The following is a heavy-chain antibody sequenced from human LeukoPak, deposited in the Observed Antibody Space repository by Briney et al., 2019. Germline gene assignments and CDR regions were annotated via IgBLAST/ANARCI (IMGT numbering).Heavy chain of an antibody. J-gene: IGHJ4*02. D-gene: IGHD4-17*01. CDR2: IYYSGST. CDR1: GGSISSSSYY. CDR3: AFAAYGDYIL. V-gene: IGHV4-39*01. Sequence: PSETLSLTCTVSGGSISSSSYYWGWIRQPPGKGLEWIGSIYYSGSTYYNPSLKSRVTISVDTSKNQFSLKLSSVTASDTAVYYGAFAAYGDYILGGKGTLVPVPS.